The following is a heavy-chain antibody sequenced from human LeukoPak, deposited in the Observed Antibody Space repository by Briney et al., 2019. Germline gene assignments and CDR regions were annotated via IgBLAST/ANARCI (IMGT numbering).Heavy chain of an antibody. CDR2: ISSSGSTI. D-gene: IGHD2-2*01. J-gene: IGHJ4*02. CDR3: ASSRKYHLPQEN. Sequence: GGSLRLSCAASGFTSSSYEMNWVRQAPGKGLEWVSYISSSGSTIYYADSVKGRFTISRDNAKNSLYLQMNSLRVEDTAVYYCASSRKYHLPQENWGQGTLVIVSS. CDR1: GFTSSSYE. V-gene: IGHV3-48*03.